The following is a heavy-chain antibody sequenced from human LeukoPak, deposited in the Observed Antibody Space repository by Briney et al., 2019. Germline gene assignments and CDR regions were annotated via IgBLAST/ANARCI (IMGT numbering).Heavy chain of an antibody. CDR2: INPADSDT. J-gene: IGHJ3*02. CDR3: ARRPPTVVTLSRDALHI. V-gene: IGHV5-51*01. CDR1: GCIFNNFW. Sequence: GEALQSSSKASGCIFNNFWIGWVRQLAGKGLEGMGIINPADSDTTYSPSFRGQVTISADKSINTAYLQLSSLKASDTAMYYCARRPPTVVTLSRDALHIWGQGTMVTVSS. D-gene: IGHD4-23*01.